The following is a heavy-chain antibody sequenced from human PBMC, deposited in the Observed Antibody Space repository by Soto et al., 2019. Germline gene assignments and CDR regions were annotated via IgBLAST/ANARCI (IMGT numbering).Heavy chain of an antibody. D-gene: IGHD6-19*01. J-gene: IGHJ4*02. CDR1: GGSISTSSYY. Sequence: SETLSLTCSVSGGSISTSSYYWGWIRQPPGKGLEWIGSIYYSGSTNYNPSLKSRVTISVDTSKNQFSLKLSSVTAADTAVYYCARERAVAGTYLDDWGQGTLVTVSS. V-gene: IGHV4-39*07. CDR3: ARERAVAGTYLDD. CDR2: IYYSGST.